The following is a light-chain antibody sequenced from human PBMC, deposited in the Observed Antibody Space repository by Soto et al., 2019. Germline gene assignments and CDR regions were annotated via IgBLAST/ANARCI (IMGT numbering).Light chain of an antibody. CDR2: AAS. J-gene: IGKJ5*01. Sequence: DIQMTQSPSTLSAFVGDRVTITCRASQSISSWLAWYQQKPGKVPQRLIYAASSLQTGVPSRFSGSGSGTDLTLTINSLQPEDFATYYCLQHDSFPPTFGQGTRLEIK. CDR3: LQHDSFPPT. V-gene: IGKV1-5*01. CDR1: QSISSW.